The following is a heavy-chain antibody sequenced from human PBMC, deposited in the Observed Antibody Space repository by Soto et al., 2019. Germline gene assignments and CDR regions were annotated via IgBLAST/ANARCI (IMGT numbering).Heavy chain of an antibody. CDR2: IIPIFGTA. J-gene: IGHJ6*02. Sequence: VKISCKASGGTFSSYAISWVRQAPGQGLEWVGGIIPIFGTANYAQKFQGRVTITADKSTSTAYMELSSLRSEDTAVYYCARGSGGLGGMDVWGQGTTVTVSS. V-gene: IGHV1-69*06. CDR3: ARGSGGLGGMDV. CDR1: GGTFSSYA. D-gene: IGHD2-15*01.